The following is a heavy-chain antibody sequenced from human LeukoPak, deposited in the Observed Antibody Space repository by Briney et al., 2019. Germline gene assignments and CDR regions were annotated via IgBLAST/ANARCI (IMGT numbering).Heavy chain of an antibody. V-gene: IGHV1-69*04. Sequence: ASVKVSCKASGGTFSSYAISWVRQAPGQGLEWMGRIIPIFGIANYAQKFQGRVTITADKSTSTAYMELSSLRSEDTAVYYCAKGGHRASILWFGEFPAAYFDYWGQGTLVTVSS. CDR3: AKGGHRASILWFGEFPAAYFDY. J-gene: IGHJ4*02. D-gene: IGHD3-10*01. CDR1: GGTFSSYA. CDR2: IIPIFGIA.